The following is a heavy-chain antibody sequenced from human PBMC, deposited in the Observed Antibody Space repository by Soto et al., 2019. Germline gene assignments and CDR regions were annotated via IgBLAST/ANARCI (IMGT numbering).Heavy chain of an antibody. Sequence: QGLLVQSGAEVKKPGSSVKVSCEAPGGTLSTYTLTWLRQAPGQGPEWMGRIIPALDIEDYAQQFQGRITFSADTSTSKAYMELHSLRSDDTAVYYCAAVAGTSAFVGYFEYWGQGTLVTVAS. V-gene: IGHV1-69*02. J-gene: IGHJ4*02. D-gene: IGHD6-19*01. CDR1: GGTLSTYT. CDR3: AAVAGTSAFVGYFEY. CDR2: IIPALDIE.